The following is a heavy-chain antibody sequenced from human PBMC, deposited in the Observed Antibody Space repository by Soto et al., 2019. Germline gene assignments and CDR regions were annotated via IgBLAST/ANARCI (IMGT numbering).Heavy chain of an antibody. V-gene: IGHV1-69*08. J-gene: IGHJ4*02. CDR2: VLTILGSI. CDR3: GRIPRYSFPTSDPLDN. CDR1: GGTFNTYT. Sequence: QVHLVQSGAELKQPGSSVTVSCKASGGTFNTYTFSWVRQVPGQGLEWMGSVLTILGSINYAPEFQGRLSISADQSSTTVYMELSSLTSQDTATYYCGRIPRYSFPTSDPLDNWGQGTLVTVSS. D-gene: IGHD3-16*02.